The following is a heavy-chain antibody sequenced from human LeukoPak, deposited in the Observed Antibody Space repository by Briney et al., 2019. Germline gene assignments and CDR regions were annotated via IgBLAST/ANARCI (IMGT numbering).Heavy chain of an antibody. Sequence: GGSLRLSCAASGFTFSSYWMHWVRQAPGKGLVWVSRINDGSSTSYADSVKGRFTIPRDNAKNTLYLQMNSLRAEDTAVYYCARPTKEGSSWYWWFDPWGQGTLVTVSS. V-gene: IGHV3-74*01. CDR2: INDGSST. D-gene: IGHD6-13*01. CDR3: ARPTKEGSSWYWWFDP. J-gene: IGHJ5*02. CDR1: GFTFSSYW.